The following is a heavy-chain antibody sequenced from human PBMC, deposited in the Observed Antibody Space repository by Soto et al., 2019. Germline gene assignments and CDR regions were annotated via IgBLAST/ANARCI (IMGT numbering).Heavy chain of an antibody. CDR1: GYSFTTSG. V-gene: IGHV1-18*01. CDR3: ARRLYGDYDY. D-gene: IGHD4-17*01. CDR2: ISTYNGNT. J-gene: IGHJ4*02. Sequence: QAPLVQSGAEVKAPGASVKVSCKASGYSFTTSGLTWVRQAPGQGLEWMGWISTYNGNTNYAQKLQDRVTLTSDTSTSTAYMELRSLRSDDTAVYYCARRLYGDYDYWGQGTLVTVSS.